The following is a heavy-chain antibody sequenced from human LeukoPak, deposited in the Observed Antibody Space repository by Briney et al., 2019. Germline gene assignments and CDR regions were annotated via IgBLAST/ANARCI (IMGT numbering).Heavy chain of an antibody. D-gene: IGHD6-13*01. CDR1: GGSISSYY. CDR2: IYYSGST. Sequence: SETLSHTCTVSGGSISSYYWSWIRQPPGKGLEWIGYIYYSGSTNYNPSLKSRVTISVETSKNEFSLKLRSVTAADTAVYYCARVTGYRIEDYFDYWGQGTLVTVSS. CDR3: ARVTGYRIEDYFDY. J-gene: IGHJ4*02. V-gene: IGHV4-59*01.